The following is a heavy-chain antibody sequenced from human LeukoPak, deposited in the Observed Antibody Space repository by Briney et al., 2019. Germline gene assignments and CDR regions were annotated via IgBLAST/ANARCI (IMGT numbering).Heavy chain of an antibody. CDR1: GGSISSDY. D-gene: IGHD5-18*01. Sequence: SETLSLTCTVSGGSISSDYWSWIRQPAGKGLEWIGYIYYSGSTNYNPSLKSRATISVDRSKNQFSLNLSSVTAADTAIYYCARGRGYNYPFDYWGQGTLVTVSS. CDR2: IYYSGST. V-gene: IGHV4-59*01. J-gene: IGHJ4*02. CDR3: ARGRGYNYPFDY.